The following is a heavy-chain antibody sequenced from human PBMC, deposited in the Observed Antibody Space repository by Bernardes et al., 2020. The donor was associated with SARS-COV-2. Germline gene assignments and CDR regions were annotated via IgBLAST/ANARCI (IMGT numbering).Heavy chain of an antibody. CDR1: GGSFRGS. J-gene: IGHJ4*02. CDR3: TRHGGRHFDF. D-gene: IGHD2-15*01. V-gene: IGHV4-34*01. CDR2: INHSGGT. Sequence: SATLSLTCAVYGGSFRGSWSWIRQPPGKGLEWIGEINHSGGTKYNPSLKSRVSISVDTSKNQFSLRLNSVTAADTAVYYCTRHGGRHFDFWDQGTLVTVSS.